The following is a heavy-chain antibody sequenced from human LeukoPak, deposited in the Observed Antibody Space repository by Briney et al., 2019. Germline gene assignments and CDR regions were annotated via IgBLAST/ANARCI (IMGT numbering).Heavy chain of an antibody. CDR3: ARVGGGGYCSDGTCYPTY. J-gene: IGHJ4*02. D-gene: IGHD2-15*01. CDR1: GYTFTNFA. CDR2: INTNTGNP. Sequence: GASVKVSCKASGYTFTNFAMNWVRQAPGQGLEWMGWINTNTGNPTYARDFTGRLVFSLDTSVRTAYLQIDSLKPEDTAVYYCARVGGGGYCSDGTCYPTYWGQGTLVTVSS. V-gene: IGHV7-4-1*01.